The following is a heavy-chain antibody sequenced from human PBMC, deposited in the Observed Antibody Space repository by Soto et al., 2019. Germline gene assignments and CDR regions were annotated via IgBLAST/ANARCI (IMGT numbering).Heavy chain of an antibody. J-gene: IGHJ6*02. D-gene: IGHD3-10*01. CDR2: ISYDGSNK. CDR1: GFTFSSYA. V-gene: IGHV3-30-3*01. CDR3: ARDMLEGLWFGELFMPRYYYYYGMDV. Sequence: QVQLVESGGGVVRPGRSLRLSCAASGFTFSSYAMHWVRQAPGKGLEWVAVISYDGSNKYYADSVKGRFTISRDNSKNTLYLQMNSLRAEDTAVYYCARDMLEGLWFGELFMPRYYYYYGMDVWGQGTTVTVSS.